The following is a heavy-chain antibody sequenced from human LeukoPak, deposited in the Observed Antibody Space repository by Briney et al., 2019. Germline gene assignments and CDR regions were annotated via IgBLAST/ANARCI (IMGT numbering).Heavy chain of an antibody. CDR1: GYTFTSYG. CDR3: ARVPPYCSSTSCYTGYYYYYGMDV. D-gene: IGHD2-2*02. V-gene: IGHV1-18*01. CDR2: ISAYNGNT. Sequence: ASVKVSCKASGYTFTSYGISWVRQARGQGLEWMGWISAYNGNTNYAQKLQGRVTMTTDTSTSTAYMELSSLRSEDTAVYYCARVPPYCSSTSCYTGYYYYYGMDVWGQGTTVTVSS. J-gene: IGHJ6*02.